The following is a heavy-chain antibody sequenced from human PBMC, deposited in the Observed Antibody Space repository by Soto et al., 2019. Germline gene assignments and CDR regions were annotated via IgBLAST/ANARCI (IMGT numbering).Heavy chain of an antibody. CDR3: AREGTYYDFWSGYYPPDY. Sequence: GGSLRLSCAASGFTFSSYGMHWVRQAPGKGLEWVAVIWYDGGNKYYADSVKGRFTISRDNSKNTLYLQMNSLRAEDTAVYYCAREGTYYDFWSGYYPPDYWGQGT. V-gene: IGHV3-33*01. CDR2: IWYDGGNK. D-gene: IGHD3-3*01. J-gene: IGHJ4*02. CDR1: GFTFSSYG.